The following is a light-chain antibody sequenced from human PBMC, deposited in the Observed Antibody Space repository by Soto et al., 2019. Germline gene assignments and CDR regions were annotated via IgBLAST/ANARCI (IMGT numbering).Light chain of an antibody. CDR3: QHYGSSPPYT. CDR2: GAS. J-gene: IGKJ2*01. Sequence: EIVLTQSPGTLSLSPGESATLSCRASQRVAISHIAWYRQKPGQAPWLLSYGASNRATGIPDRFSGSGSGTDFTLTISRLEAEDSAVYYCQHYGSSPPYTFGQGTKLKIK. CDR1: QRVAISH. V-gene: IGKV3-20*01.